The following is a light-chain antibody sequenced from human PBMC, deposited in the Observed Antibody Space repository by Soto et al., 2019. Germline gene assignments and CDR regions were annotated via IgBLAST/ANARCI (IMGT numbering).Light chain of an antibody. V-gene: IGLV2-14*01. J-gene: IGLJ1*01. CDR2: EVS. CDR3: NSYTSGSPLF. CDR1: SSDVGGYNY. Sequence: QSALTQPASVSGSPGQSITISCTGTSSDVGGYNYVSWYQQHPGKAPKLMIYEVSNRPSGVSNRFSGSKSGNTASLTISGLQAKDGAYYYCNSYTSGSPLFFGPGTKLT.